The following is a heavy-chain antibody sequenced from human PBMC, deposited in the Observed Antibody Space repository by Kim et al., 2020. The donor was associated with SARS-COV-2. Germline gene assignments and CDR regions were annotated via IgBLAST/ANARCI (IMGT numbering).Heavy chain of an antibody. CDR3: ARVPGIYNWNYAGGHEMDV. Sequence: SVKVSCKASGDTFYSYGIIWVRQAPGQGLEWMGGILPVFGTAKYAQTFQGRVTITADKSSNTAYMELSSLRSEDTAVYYCARVPGIYNWNYAGGHEMDVWGQGATVTVSS. CDR2: ILPVFGTA. D-gene: IGHD1-7*01. J-gene: IGHJ6*02. V-gene: IGHV1-69*06. CDR1: GDTFYSYG.